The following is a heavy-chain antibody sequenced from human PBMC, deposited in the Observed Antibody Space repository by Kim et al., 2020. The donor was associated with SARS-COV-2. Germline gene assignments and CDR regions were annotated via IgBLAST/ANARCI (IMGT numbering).Heavy chain of an antibody. Sequence: GGSLRLSCAASGFTFSSYGMHWVRQAPGKGLEWVAVISYDGSNKYYADSVKGRFTISGDNSKNTLYLQMNSLRAEDTAVYYCAKMQWEPGVDYWGQGTLVTVSS. CDR1: GFTFSSYG. CDR3: AKMQWEPGVDY. J-gene: IGHJ4*02. V-gene: IGHV3-30*18. D-gene: IGHD1-26*01. CDR2: ISYDGSNK.